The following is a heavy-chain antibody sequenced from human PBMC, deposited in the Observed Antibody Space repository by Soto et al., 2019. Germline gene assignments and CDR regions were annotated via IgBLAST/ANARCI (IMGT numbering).Heavy chain of an antibody. CDR3: ARGYNSITMIVVATRKRFDP. D-gene: IGHD3-22*01. CDR1: GYTFTSYY. Sequence: ASVKVSCKASGYTFTSYYMHWVRQAPGQGLEWMGIINPSGGSTSYAQKFQGRVTMTRDTSTSTVYMGLSSLRSEDTAVYYCARGYNSITMIVVATRKRFDPWGQGTLVTVSS. V-gene: IGHV1-46*01. CDR2: INPSGGST. J-gene: IGHJ5*02.